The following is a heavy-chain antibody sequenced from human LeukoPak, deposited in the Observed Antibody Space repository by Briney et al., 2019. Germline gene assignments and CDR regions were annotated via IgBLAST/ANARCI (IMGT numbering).Heavy chain of an antibody. J-gene: IGHJ5*02. CDR1: GGSISSYY. V-gene: IGHV4-4*07. D-gene: IGHD4-17*01. CDR3: ARDLAYDYGDYGRVAGGWFDP. CDR2: IYTSGST. Sequence: SETLTLTCTVPGGSISSYYWSWIRQPAGKGLEWIGRIYTSGSTNYNPSLKSRVTMSVDTSKNQFSLKLSSVTAADTAVYYCARDLAYDYGDYGRVAGGWFDPWGQGTLVTVSS.